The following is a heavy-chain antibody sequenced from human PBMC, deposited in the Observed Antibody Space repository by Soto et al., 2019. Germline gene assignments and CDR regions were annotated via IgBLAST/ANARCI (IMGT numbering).Heavy chain of an antibody. J-gene: IGHJ4*02. CDR1: GFTVGSNY. CDR2: IYSGGST. D-gene: IGHD2-15*01. V-gene: IGHV3-66*01. CDR3: ASAVVVVAATGDYYFDY. Sequence: EVQLVESGGGLVQPGGFLRLSCAASGFTVGSNYMSWVRQAPGKGLEWVSVIYSGGSTYYADSVKGRFTISRDNSKNTLYLQMNSLRAEDTAVYYCASAVVVVAATGDYYFDYWGQGTLVTVSS.